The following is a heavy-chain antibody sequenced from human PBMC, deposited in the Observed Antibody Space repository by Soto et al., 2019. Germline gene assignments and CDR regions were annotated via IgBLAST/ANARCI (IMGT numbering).Heavy chain of an antibody. Sequence: GGSLRLSCAASGFTFSSYSMNWVRQAPGKGLEWVSSISSSSSYIYYADSVKGRFTISRDNAKNSLYLQMNSLRAEDTAVYYCARGDIVVVPAASESLYGFDYWGQGTLVTVSS. V-gene: IGHV3-21*01. CDR2: ISSSSSYI. D-gene: IGHD2-2*01. J-gene: IGHJ4*02. CDR3: ARGDIVVVPAASESLYGFDY. CDR1: GFTFSSYS.